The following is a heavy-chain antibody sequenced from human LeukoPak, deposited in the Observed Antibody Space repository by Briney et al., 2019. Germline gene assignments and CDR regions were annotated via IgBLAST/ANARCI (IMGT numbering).Heavy chain of an antibody. CDR1: GGYISTSNYY. D-gene: IGHD3-16*01. CDR3: ARFFYYDASLPPY. V-gene: IGHV4-39*01. J-gene: IGHJ4*02. CDR2: IYYSGRT. Sequence: SETLSLTCSVSGGYISTSNYYWRWIRQPPGKGLEWIGTIYYSGRTYYHPSLQSRVTISLDTSQNQLSLQVMSVTVVDTAVYYCARFFYYDASLPPYWGQGTLVTVSS.